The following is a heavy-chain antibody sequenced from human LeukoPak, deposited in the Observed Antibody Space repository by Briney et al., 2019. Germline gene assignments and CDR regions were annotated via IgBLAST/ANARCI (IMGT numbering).Heavy chain of an antibody. CDR1: GFTFSNYY. J-gene: IGHJ4*02. Sequence: GGSLRLSCAASGFTFSNYYMSWLRQAPGKGLEWVSYISSSSSYTNYADSVKGRFTISRDNAKNSLYLQMNSLRAEDTAVYYCARDPGRYSSSWTYFDYWGQGTLVTVSS. CDR2: ISSSSSYT. CDR3: ARDPGRYSSSWTYFDY. D-gene: IGHD6-13*01. V-gene: IGHV3-11*05.